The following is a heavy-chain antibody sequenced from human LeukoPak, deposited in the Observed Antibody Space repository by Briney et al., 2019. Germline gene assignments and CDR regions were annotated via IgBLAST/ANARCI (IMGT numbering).Heavy chain of an antibody. CDR3: ASGSWSFDY. J-gene: IGHJ4*02. CDR1: GYTFTSYW. V-gene: IGHV5-10-1*01. CDR2: IDPSDSYT. Sequence: ASVKVSCKASGYTFTSYWISWVRQMPGKGLEWMGRIDPSDSYTNYSPSFQGHVTISADKSISTAYLQWSSLKASDTAMYYCASGSWSFDYWGQGTLVTVSS. D-gene: IGHD1-26*01.